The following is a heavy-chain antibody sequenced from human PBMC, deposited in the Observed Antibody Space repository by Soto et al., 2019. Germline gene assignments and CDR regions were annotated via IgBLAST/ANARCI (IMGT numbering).Heavy chain of an antibody. CDR1: GFTFSSYS. CDR2: ISSSSSYI. CDR3: ARDLSIVVVVAASYYFDY. D-gene: IGHD2-15*01. Sequence: GGSLRLSCAASGFTFSSYSMNWVRQAPGKGLEWVSSISSSSSYIYYADSVKGRFTISRDNAKNSLYLQMNSLRAEDTAVYYCARDLSIVVVVAASYYFDYWGKGTLVTVSS. V-gene: IGHV3-21*01. J-gene: IGHJ4*02.